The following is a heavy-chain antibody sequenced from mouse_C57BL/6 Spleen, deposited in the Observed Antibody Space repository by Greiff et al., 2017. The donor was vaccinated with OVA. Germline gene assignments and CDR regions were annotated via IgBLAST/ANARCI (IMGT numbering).Heavy chain of an antibody. V-gene: IGHV5-17*01. Sequence: EVQRVESGGGLVKPGGSLKLSCAASGFTFSDYGMHWVRQAPEKGLEWVAYISSGSSTIYYADTVKGRFTISRDNAKNTLFLQMTSLRSEDTAMYYCAREDYDYDGKTWFAYWGQGTLVTVSA. CDR3: AREDYDYDGKTWFAY. J-gene: IGHJ3*01. CDR1: GFTFSDYG. D-gene: IGHD2-4*01. CDR2: ISSGSSTI.